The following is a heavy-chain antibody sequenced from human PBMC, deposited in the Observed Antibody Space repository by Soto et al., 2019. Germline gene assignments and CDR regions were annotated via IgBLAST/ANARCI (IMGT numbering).Heavy chain of an antibody. CDR2: ISADNGNT. CDR1: GYKFIDYG. J-gene: IGHJ4*02. V-gene: IGHV1-18*01. CDR3: ARRTYGVDTFDY. D-gene: IGHD2-8*01. Sequence: QVQLVQSEAEVKKPGASVKVSCKPYGYKFIDYGLSWVRQAPGQGLEWVGWISADNGNTDYAQKLQGRVTMTTDTSTRTAYMELRSLRFDDTAVYYWARRTYGVDTFDYWGQGTLVTVSS.